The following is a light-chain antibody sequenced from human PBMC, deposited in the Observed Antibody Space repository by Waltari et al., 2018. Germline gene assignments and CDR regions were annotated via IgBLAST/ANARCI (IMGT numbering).Light chain of an antibody. J-gene: IGLJ3*02. CDR1: TSNIGTNP. Sequence: QSVLTQPPSASGTPGQRVAIPCSGTTSNIGTNPVTWYQQLPGTAPKLLIYNTNQRPSEVPDRFSGSKSGTSASLAISGLQSEDEAEYYCAAWDDSLNGPWVFGGGTKLTVL. CDR2: NTN. CDR3: AAWDDSLNGPWV. V-gene: IGLV1-44*01.